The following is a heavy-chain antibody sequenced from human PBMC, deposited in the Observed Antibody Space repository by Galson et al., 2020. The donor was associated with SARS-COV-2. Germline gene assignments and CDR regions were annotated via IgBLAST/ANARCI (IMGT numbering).Heavy chain of an antibody. V-gene: IGHV3-33*01. Sequence: QLGESLKISCAASGFTFSSYGMHWVRQAPGKGLEWVAVIWYDGSNKYYADSVKGRFTISRDNSKNTLYLQMNSLRAEDTAVYYCAREISYDSSGYTYYYYGMDVWGQGTTVTVSS. CDR2: IWYDGSNK. J-gene: IGHJ6*02. CDR3: AREISYDSSGYTYYYYGMDV. CDR1: GFTFSSYG. D-gene: IGHD3-22*01.